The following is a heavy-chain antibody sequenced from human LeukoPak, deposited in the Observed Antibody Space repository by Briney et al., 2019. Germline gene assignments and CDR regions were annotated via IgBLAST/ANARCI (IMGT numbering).Heavy chain of an antibody. V-gene: IGHV3-74*01. CDR2: INSDGSWT. Sequence: GGSLRLSCAASGNYWMHWVRQAPGKGLVWVSHINSDGSWTSYADSVKGRFTISKNNAKNTVYLQMNNLRAEDTAVYYCVSFYETYWGRGTLVTVSS. CDR1: GNYW. CDR3: VSFYETY. J-gene: IGHJ4*02. D-gene: IGHD2-2*01.